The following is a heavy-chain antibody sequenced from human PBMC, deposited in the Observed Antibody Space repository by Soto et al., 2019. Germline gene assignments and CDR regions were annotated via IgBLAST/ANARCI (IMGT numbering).Heavy chain of an antibody. Sequence: PSETLSLTCTVSGGSISSYYWIWIRQPPGKGLEWIGHIYYSGSTNYNPSLKSRVTISVDTSKNQFSLKLSSVTAADTAVYYCAGGVWSGANEYWGQGTRVTVSS. CDR2: IYYSGST. J-gene: IGHJ4*02. CDR3: AGGVWSGANEY. V-gene: IGHV4-59*01. D-gene: IGHD3-3*01. CDR1: GGSISSYY.